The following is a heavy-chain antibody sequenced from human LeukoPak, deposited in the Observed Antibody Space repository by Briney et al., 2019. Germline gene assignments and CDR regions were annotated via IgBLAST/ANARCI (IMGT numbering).Heavy chain of an antibody. CDR3: ARVLPPYDILTGHDY. CDR2: IYHSGST. D-gene: IGHD3-9*01. Sequence: SETLSLTCTVSGGSISSYYWSWIRQPPGKGLEWIGYIYHSGSTYYNPSLKSRVTISVDTSKNQFSLRLSSVTAADTAVYYCARVLPPYDILTGHDYWGQGTLVTVSS. V-gene: IGHV4-59*12. CDR1: GGSISSYY. J-gene: IGHJ4*02.